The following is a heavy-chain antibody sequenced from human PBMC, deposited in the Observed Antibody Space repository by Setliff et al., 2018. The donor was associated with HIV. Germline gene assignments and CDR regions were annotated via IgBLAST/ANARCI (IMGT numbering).Heavy chain of an antibody. J-gene: IGHJ6*03. Sequence: SEILSLTCTVSGGSISSSHYYWGWIRQPPGKGLEWIGTVYYSGSTYYNPSLKSRVTISVDTAKKQFSLRLRSVTATDTAVYYCARHFPGSPHPVGYYMDVWGKGTMVTVSS. CDR1: GGSISSSHYY. V-gene: IGHV4-39*01. CDR3: ARHFPGSPHPVGYYMDV. CDR2: VYYSGST.